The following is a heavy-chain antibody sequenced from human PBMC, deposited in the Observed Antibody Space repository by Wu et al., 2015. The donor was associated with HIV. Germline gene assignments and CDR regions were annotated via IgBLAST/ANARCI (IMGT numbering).Heavy chain of an antibody. J-gene: IGHJ4*02. CDR3: ARAPSGGQSYFDH. V-gene: IGHV1-18*01. Sequence: QVQLMQSGAEVKKPGAAVKVSCGVSSYIFNQYGLHWIRQVPGQRPEWMGWVNPYNGDTHYSEKFQGRVTMKKDTYTGTSYMELRSLTSDDTALYYCARAPSGGQSYFDHWGQGTLVSVSS. CDR1: SYIFNQYG. CDR2: VNPYNGDT. D-gene: IGHD2-15*01.